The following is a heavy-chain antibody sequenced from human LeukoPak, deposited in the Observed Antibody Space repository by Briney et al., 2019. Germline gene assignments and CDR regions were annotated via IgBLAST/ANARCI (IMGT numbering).Heavy chain of an antibody. J-gene: IGHJ4*02. CDR1: GFVFSNAC. CDR3: TTDVPSGAGELFCY. Sequence: KTGGSLRLSCAASGFVFSNACMSWVRQAAGKGLEWVGRIKTKVAGGARDYAAAVKGRFTISRGDSEKMVYLQMNSLKTEDTAVYYCTTDVPSGAGELFCYCGQGTLVTVSS. V-gene: IGHV3-15*01. CDR2: IKTKVAGGAR. D-gene: IGHD3-10*01.